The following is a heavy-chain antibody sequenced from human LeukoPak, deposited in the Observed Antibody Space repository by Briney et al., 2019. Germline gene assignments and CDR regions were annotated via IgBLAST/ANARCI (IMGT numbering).Heavy chain of an antibody. CDR2: IIPIFGTA. CDR1: GGTFSSYA. Sequence: GSSVKVSCKASGGTFSSYAISWVRQAPGQGLEWMGGIIPIFGTANYAQKFQGRVTITTDESTGTAYMELSSLRSEDTAVYYCARSNLYCSGGSCYFLDAFDIWGQGTMVTVSS. D-gene: IGHD2-15*01. V-gene: IGHV1-69*05. J-gene: IGHJ3*02. CDR3: ARSNLYCSGGSCYFLDAFDI.